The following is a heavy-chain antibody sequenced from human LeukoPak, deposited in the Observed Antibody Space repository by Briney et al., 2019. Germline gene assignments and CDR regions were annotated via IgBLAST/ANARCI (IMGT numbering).Heavy chain of an antibody. Sequence: GGSLRLSCAASGFTFSSDAMNWVRQAPGKGLEWVSGTGSTGVSTFYADSVKGRFTVSRDNSKNTLSLQMNSLRAEDTAVYYCAKDPGVVPAHYFDYWGQGTLVTVSS. J-gene: IGHJ4*02. CDR3: AKDPGVVPAHYFDY. CDR2: TGSTGVST. D-gene: IGHD2-2*01. V-gene: IGHV3-23*01. CDR1: GFTFSSDA.